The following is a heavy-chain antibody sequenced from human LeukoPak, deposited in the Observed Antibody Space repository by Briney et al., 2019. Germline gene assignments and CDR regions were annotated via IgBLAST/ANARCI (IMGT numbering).Heavy chain of an antibody. CDR1: GFTFSYYN. V-gene: IGHV3-69-1*01. CDR2: ISSSNTI. Sequence: GGSLRLSCAASGFTFSYYNMNWVRQAPGKGLEWVSYISSSNTIYYADSVKGRFTISRDNAKSSLYLQMNSLRAEDTAVYYCARVQLWSDYWGQGTLVTVSS. CDR3: ARVQLWSDY. D-gene: IGHD5-18*01. J-gene: IGHJ4*02.